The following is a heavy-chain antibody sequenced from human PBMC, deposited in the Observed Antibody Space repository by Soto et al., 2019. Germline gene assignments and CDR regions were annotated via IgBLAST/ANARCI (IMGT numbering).Heavy chain of an antibody. CDR1: GFSFSSYA. J-gene: IGHJ4*02. Sequence: VQLLDSGGGLVQPGGSLRLSCAASGFSFSSYAMVWVRQAPGKGLEWVSVISARGGSSYFADSVKGRFTISRDNSKNVLSLEMNSLRADDTAIYFCAKGSIEYSASVDNWGQGTLVLVS. CDR2: ISARGGSS. V-gene: IGHV3-23*01. CDR3: AKGSIEYSASVDN. D-gene: IGHD5-12*01.